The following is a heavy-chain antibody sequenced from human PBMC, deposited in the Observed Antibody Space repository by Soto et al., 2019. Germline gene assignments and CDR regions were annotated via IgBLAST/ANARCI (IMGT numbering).Heavy chain of an antibody. J-gene: IGHJ5*02. D-gene: IGHD2-21*02. CDR2: VYHTGDT. V-gene: IGHV4-4*02. Sequence: QVQLQESGPRLVEPSESLSLTCGVSGGTVASSHWWSWVRQSPGRGLEWIGNVYHTGDTNFNPSLQSRVTFSVDKSNNQFSLRLTSVTAADTAVYFCAREIVTAGGNNYFDPWGPGTLVTVSS. CDR3: AREIVTAGGNNYFDP. CDR1: GGTVASSHW.